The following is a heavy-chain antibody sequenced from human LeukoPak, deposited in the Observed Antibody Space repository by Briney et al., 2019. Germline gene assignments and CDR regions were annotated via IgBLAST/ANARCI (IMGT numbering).Heavy chain of an antibody. CDR2: ISSIFGTA. CDR1: GGIFSLYA. CDR3: ARVPRPLLWFGEHENNWFDP. V-gene: IGHV1-69*13. J-gene: IGHJ5*02. D-gene: IGHD3-10*01. Sequence: VKVFCEACGGIFSLYAISGVRQAPGQGLEWMGGISSIFGTANYAQKLGGRVTIPADKSTSTAYMELSSLRSEDTAVYYCARVPRPLLWFGEHENNWFDPWGQGTLVTASS.